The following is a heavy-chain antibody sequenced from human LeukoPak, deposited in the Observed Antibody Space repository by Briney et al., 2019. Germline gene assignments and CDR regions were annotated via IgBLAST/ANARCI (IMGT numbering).Heavy chain of an antibody. CDR3: AKVASIDSGDDY. V-gene: IGHV3-30*18. CDR1: GFTFSSYG. Sequence: GGSLRLSCAASGFTFSSYGMHWVRQAPGKGLEWVAVISYDGSNKYYADSVKGRFTISRDNSKNTLYLQMNSLRAEDTAVYYCAKVASIDSGDDYWGQGTLVTVPS. D-gene: IGHD3-3*02. CDR2: ISYDGSNK. J-gene: IGHJ4*02.